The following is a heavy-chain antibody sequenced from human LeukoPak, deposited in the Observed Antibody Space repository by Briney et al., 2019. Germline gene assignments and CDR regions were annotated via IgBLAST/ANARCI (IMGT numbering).Heavy chain of an antibody. J-gene: IGHJ4*02. CDR3: ARLVEYGSSSFDY. D-gene: IGHD6-6*01. CDR2: IYYSGNT. CDR1: GGSISGYY. Sequence: ASETLSLTCIVSGGSISGYYWVWIRQPPGKGLEWIGYIYYSGNTNYNPSLKSRVTISVDTSKNQFSLKLSFVTAADTAVYYCARLVEYGSSSFDYWGQGTLVTVS. V-gene: IGHV4-59*08.